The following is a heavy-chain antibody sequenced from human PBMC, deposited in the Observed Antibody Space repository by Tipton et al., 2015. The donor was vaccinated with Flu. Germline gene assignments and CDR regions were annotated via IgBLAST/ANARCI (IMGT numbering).Heavy chain of an antibody. CDR1: SGSIRSTNYF. Sequence: GLVKPSETLSLTCTVSSGSIRSTNYFCAWIRQPPGKRLELIGSIYPSGTTYSNPSLKSRVTISVDTSKSQFSLKLRSVTAADTAVYYCARGVGYCTNDGCRDYWGQGTLVTVSS. CDR2: IYPSGTT. D-gene: IGHD2-8*01. J-gene: IGHJ4*02. V-gene: IGHV4-39*01. CDR3: ARGVGYCTNDGCRDY.